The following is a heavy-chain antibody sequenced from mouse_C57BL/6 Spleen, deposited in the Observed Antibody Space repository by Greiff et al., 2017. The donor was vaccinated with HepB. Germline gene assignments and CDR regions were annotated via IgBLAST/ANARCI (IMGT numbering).Heavy chain of an antibody. Sequence: QVQLKQPGAELVKPGASVKLSCKASGYTFTSYWMQWVKQRPGQGLEWIGEIDPSDSYTNYNQKFKGKATLTVDTSSSTAYMQLSSLTSEDSAVYYCARWRYGYDGFAYWGQGTLVTVSA. CDR2: IDPSDSYT. J-gene: IGHJ3*01. CDR3: ARWRYGYDGFAY. CDR1: GYTFTSYW. V-gene: IGHV1-50*01. D-gene: IGHD2-2*01.